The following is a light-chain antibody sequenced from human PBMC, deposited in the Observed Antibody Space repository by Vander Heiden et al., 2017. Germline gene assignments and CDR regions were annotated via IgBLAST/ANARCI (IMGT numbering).Light chain of an antibody. CDR2: DVS. Sequence: QSALTQTASVSASPGQSITISRTGTSSDVGGYNYDSWYQQHPGRAPKLVIFDVSSRPSGVSARISGSKSGSTASLTISGLQLEDEADYYCTSYTSTSPRIFGTGTKVSVL. CDR1: SSDVGGYNY. V-gene: IGLV2-14*03. J-gene: IGLJ1*01. CDR3: TSYTSTSPRI.